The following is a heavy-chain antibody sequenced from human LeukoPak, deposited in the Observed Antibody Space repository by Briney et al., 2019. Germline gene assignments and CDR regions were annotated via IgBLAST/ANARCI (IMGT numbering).Heavy chain of an antibody. CDR3: ARGYYFLYYYGMDV. J-gene: IGHJ6*02. D-gene: IGHD3-10*01. V-gene: IGHV4-34*01. Sequence: SETLSLTCTVYGGSFSGYYWSWIRQPPGKGLEWIGEINHSGSTNYNPSLKSRVTISVDTSKNQFSLKLSSVTAADTAVYYCARGYYFLYYYGMDVWGQGTTVTVSS. CDR1: GGSFSGYY. CDR2: INHSGST.